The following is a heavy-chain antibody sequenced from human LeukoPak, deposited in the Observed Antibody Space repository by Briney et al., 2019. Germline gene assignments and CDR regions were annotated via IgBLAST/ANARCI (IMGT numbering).Heavy chain of an antibody. CDR3: ARVTSSWTLDAFDI. CDR1: GYTFRSYG. D-gene: IGHD6-13*01. CDR2: ISAYNGNT. Sequence: GASVKVSCKASGYTFRSYGISWVRQAPGQGLEWVGWISAYNGNTNYAQKLQGRVTMTTDTSTSTAYMELRSLRSDDTAVYYCARVTSSWTLDAFDIWGQGTMVTVSS. J-gene: IGHJ3*02. V-gene: IGHV1-18*01.